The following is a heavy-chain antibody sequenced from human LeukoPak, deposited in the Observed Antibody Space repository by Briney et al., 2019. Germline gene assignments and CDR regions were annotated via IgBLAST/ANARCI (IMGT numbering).Heavy chain of an antibody. V-gene: IGHV4-4*07. CDR1: GGSISSYY. CDR3: ARDIISYDFWSGYPYYYYMDV. Sequence: PSETLSLTCTVSGGSISSYYWSWIRQPAGKGLEWIGRIYTSGSTNYNPSLKSRVTMSVDTSKNQFSLKLSSVTAADTAVYYCARDIISYDFWSGYPYYYYMDVWGEGTTVTVSS. D-gene: IGHD3-3*01. J-gene: IGHJ6*03. CDR2: IYTSGST.